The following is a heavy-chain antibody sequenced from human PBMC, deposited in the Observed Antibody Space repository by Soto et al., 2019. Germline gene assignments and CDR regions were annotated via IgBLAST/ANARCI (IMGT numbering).Heavy chain of an antibody. CDR3: ARCATAMVSS. Sequence: PSETLSLARSVSGCSISSSNWGSWVRQPPGKGLEWIGEIYHSGSTNYNPSLKSRVTISVDKSKNQFSLKLSSVTAADTAVYYCARCATAMVSSWGQGTLVTVSS. J-gene: IGHJ5*02. CDR2: IYHSGST. V-gene: IGHV4-4*02. CDR1: GCSISSSNW. D-gene: IGHD5-18*01.